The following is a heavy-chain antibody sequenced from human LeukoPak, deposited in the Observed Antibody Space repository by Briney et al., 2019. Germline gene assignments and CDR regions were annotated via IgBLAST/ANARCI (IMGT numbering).Heavy chain of an antibody. V-gene: IGHV4-59*12. Sequence: SETLSLTCTVSGGSISSYYWSWIRQPPGKGLEWIGYIYYSGSTNYNPSLKSRVTISVDTSKNQFSLKLSSVTAADTAVYYCARMYSSSDHDAFDIWGQGTMVTVSS. J-gene: IGHJ3*02. CDR1: GGSISSYY. CDR3: ARMYSSSDHDAFDI. CDR2: IYYSGST. D-gene: IGHD6-6*01.